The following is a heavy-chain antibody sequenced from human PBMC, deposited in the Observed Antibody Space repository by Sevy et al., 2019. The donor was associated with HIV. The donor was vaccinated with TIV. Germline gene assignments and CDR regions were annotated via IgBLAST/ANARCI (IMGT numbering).Heavy chain of an antibody. V-gene: IGHV3-30*04. CDR2: ISYDGSNK. Sequence: GGSLRLSCAASGFTFSSYAMHWVRQAPGKGLEWVSAISYDGSNKYYADSVKGRFTISRDNSKNTLYLQMNSLRPEDTAEYYCARDLGQEQWLVRGNWLDSWGQGTLVTVSS. D-gene: IGHD6-19*01. CDR3: ARDLGQEQWLVRGNWLDS. CDR1: GFTFSSYA. J-gene: IGHJ5*01.